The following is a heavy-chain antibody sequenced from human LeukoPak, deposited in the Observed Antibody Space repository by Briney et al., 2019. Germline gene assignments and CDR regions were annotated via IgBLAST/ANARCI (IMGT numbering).Heavy chain of an antibody. CDR3: ARGAGKYIDSSLDY. D-gene: IGHD3-10*01. CDR1: GGTSSSYA. V-gene: IGHV1-69*13. Sequence: ASVKVSCKASGGTSSSYAISWVRQAPGQGLEWMGGIIPIFGTANYAQKFQGRVTITADESTTTAYMELSSLRSEDTAVYYCARGAGKYIDSSLDYWGQGTLVTVSP. J-gene: IGHJ4*02. CDR2: IIPIFGTA.